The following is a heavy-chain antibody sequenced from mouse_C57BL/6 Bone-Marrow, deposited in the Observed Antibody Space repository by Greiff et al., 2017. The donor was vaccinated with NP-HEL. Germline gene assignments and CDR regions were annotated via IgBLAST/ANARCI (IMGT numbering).Heavy chain of an antibody. CDR2: IYPRSGNT. V-gene: IGHV1-81*01. Sequence: QVQLQQSGAELARPGASVKLSCKASGYTFTSYGISWVKQRTGQGLEWIGEIYPRSGNTYYNEKFKGKATLTADKSSSTAYMELRSLTSEDSAVYFCARGPLSGSAWFAYWGQGTLVTVSA. CDR3: ARGPLSGSAWFAY. D-gene: IGHD3-2*02. CDR1: GYTFTSYG. J-gene: IGHJ3*01.